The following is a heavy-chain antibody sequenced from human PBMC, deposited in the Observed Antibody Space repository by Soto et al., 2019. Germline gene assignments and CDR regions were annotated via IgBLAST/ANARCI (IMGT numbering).Heavy chain of an antibody. V-gene: IGHV1-69*12. CDR1: GGTFSSYA. CDR3: ARGPDTAIVPYYYGMDV. Sequence: QVQLVQSGAEVKKPGSSVKVSCKASGGTFSSYAISWVRQAPGQGLEWMGGIIPIFGTANYAQKFQGRVTITAVESTSTAYMELSSLRSEDTAVYYCARGPDTAIVPYYYGMDVWGQGTTVTVSS. D-gene: IGHD5-18*01. J-gene: IGHJ6*02. CDR2: IIPIFGTA.